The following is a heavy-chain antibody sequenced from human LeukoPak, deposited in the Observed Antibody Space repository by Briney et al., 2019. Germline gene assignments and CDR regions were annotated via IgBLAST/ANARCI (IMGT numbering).Heavy chain of an antibody. J-gene: IGHJ3*02. CDR2: SNDSGGT. V-gene: IGHV4-34*01. CDR3: ARGYCSSTSCPPRDAFDI. CDR1: GGTFSGYY. D-gene: IGHD2-2*01. Sequence: SETLSLTCAVYGGTFSGYYWSWIRQPPGKRLEWVGESNDSGGTNYNPSLKSRVTISADKSKNQFSLKLSSVTAADTAVYYCARGYCSSTSCPPRDAFDIWGQGTMVTVSS.